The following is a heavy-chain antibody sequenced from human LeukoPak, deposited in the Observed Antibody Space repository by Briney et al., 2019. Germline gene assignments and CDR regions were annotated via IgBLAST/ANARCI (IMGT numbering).Heavy chain of an antibody. CDR3: ARPNGSGYTRFLAFDI. CDR2: IYHSGST. Sequence: SETLSLTCTVSGYSISSGYYWGWIRQPPGKGLEWIGSIYHSGSTYYNPSLKSRVTISVDTSKNQFSLKLSSVTAADTAVYYCARPNGSGYTRFLAFDIWGQGTMVTVSS. D-gene: IGHD5-12*01. J-gene: IGHJ3*02. CDR1: GYSISSGYY. V-gene: IGHV4-38-2*02.